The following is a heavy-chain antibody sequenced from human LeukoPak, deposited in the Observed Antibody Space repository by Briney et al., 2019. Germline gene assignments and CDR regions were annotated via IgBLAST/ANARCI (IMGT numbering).Heavy chain of an antibody. D-gene: IGHD2-2*01. Sequence: ASVKVSCKASGYTFTSYDINWVRQAPGQGLEWMGWMSPNSGNTGYAQKFQGRVTMTRNTSISTAYMELSSLRSEDTAVYYCARYDLGYCSSTSCSSDGMDVWGQGTTVTVSS. J-gene: IGHJ6*02. V-gene: IGHV1-8*01. CDR1: GYTFTSYD. CDR3: ARYDLGYCSSTSCSSDGMDV. CDR2: MSPNSGNT.